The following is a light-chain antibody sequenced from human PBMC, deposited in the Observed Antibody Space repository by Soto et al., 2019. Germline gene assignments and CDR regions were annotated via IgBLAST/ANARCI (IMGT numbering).Light chain of an antibody. CDR1: SSDVGGSNS. CDR2: DVS. J-gene: IGLJ1*01. CDR3: SSYTSSNTYV. V-gene: IGLV2-14*03. Sequence: QSVLTQPASVSASPGQSITISCTGTSSDVGGSNSVSWYQQHPGKPPKLIIYDVSDRPSGVSDRFSGSKSGNTASLTISGLQAEDAADYYCSSYTSSNTYVFGTGTKVTVL.